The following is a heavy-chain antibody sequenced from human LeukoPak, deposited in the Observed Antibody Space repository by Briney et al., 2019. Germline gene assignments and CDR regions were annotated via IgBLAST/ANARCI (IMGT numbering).Heavy chain of an antibody. V-gene: IGHV4-34*01. J-gene: IGHJ4*02. Sequence: SETLSLTCAVYGGSFSGYYWSWIRQPPGKGLEWIGSFYYSGTTYYNPSLKSRVTISVDTSKNQFSLKLSSVTAADTAVYSCARLRVRGYGYGPWEGPTWLDYWGQGILVTVSS. CDR2: FYYSGTT. CDR3: ARLRVRGYGYGPWEGPTWLDY. D-gene: IGHD5-18*01. CDR1: GGSFSGYY.